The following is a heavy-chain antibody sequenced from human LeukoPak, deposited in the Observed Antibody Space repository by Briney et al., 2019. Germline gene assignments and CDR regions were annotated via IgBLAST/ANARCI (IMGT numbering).Heavy chain of an antibody. V-gene: IGHV4-59*08. CDR2: IYYSGST. CDR3: ARLMTVAGYYYYMDV. CDR1: GGSISSYY. Sequence: SETLSLTCTVSGGSISSYYWSRIRQPPGKGLEWIGYIYYSGSTNYSPSLKSRVTISVDTSKNQFSLKLSSVTAADTAVYYCARLMTVAGYYYYMDVWGKGTTVTVSS. D-gene: IGHD6-19*01. J-gene: IGHJ6*03.